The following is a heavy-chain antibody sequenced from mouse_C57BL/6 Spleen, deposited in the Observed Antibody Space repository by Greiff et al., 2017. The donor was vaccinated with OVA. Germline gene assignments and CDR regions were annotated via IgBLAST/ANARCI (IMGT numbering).Heavy chain of an antibody. CDR2: IDPSDSYT. V-gene: IGHV1-50*01. D-gene: IGHD2-2*01. J-gene: IGHJ3*01. Sequence: QVQLQQSGAELVKPGASVKLSCKASGYTFTSYWMQWVKQRPGQGLEWIGEIDPSDSYTNYNQKFKGKATLTVDTSSSTAYMQLSSLTSEDSAVYYCACGYDGWFAYWGQGTLVTVSA. CDR1: GYTFTSYW. CDR3: ACGYDGWFAY.